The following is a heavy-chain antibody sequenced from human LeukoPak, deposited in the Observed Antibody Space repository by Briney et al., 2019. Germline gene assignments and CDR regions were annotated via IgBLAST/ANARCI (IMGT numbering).Heavy chain of an antibody. V-gene: IGHV3-20*04. CDR1: GFTFSGFW. CDR3: ALLRDSFDY. Sequence: PGGSLRLSCAASGFTFSGFWMHWVRQVPGKGLEWVSGINWNGGSTGYVDSVKGRFTISRDNAKNVLFLQMNSLRAEDTAVYYCALLRDSFDYWGQGTLVTVSS. D-gene: IGHD2-15*01. CDR2: INWNGGST. J-gene: IGHJ4*02.